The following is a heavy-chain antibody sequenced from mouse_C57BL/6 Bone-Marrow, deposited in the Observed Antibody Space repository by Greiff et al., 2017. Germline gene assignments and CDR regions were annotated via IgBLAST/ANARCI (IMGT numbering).Heavy chain of an antibody. CDR3: ARGDYYGSPGAY. V-gene: IGHV1-81*01. Sequence: VKLQESGAELARPGASVKLSCKASGYTFTSYGISWVKQRTGQGLEWIGEIYPRSGNTYYNEKFKGKATLTADKSSSTAYMELRSLTSEDSAVYFCARGDYYGSPGAYWGQGTLVTVSA. D-gene: IGHD1-1*01. J-gene: IGHJ3*01. CDR2: IYPRSGNT. CDR1: GYTFTSYG.